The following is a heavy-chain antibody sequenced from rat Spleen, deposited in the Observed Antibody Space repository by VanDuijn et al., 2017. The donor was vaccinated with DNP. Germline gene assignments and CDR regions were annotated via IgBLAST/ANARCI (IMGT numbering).Heavy chain of an antibody. CDR3: VRWNSGHFDY. CDR2: IGSPAYAP. D-gene: IGHD4-3*01. Sequence: EVQLVESGGGLVQPGRSLKLSCAASGFTFSAYSMAWVRQAPAKGLEWVAYIGSPAYAPYYADSVKGRFTISRDNAKSTLYLKMNSLRSEDMATYYCVRWNSGHFDYWGQGVMVTVSS. J-gene: IGHJ2*01. CDR1: GFTFSAYS. V-gene: IGHV5-22*01.